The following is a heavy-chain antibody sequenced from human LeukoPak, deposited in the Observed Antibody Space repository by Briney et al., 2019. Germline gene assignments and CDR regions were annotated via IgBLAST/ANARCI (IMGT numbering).Heavy chain of an antibody. V-gene: IGHV3-11*04. CDR1: EFTFSDYF. J-gene: IGHJ1*01. CDR3: ARDRNWNFPH. D-gene: IGHD1-20*01. CDR2: ISYSGDTI. Sequence: GGSLRLSCAASEFTFSDYFMSWIRQAPGKGLEWVSYISYSGDTIYYADSVKGRFTVSRDNAKNTLYLQMNSLRAEDTAVYYCARDRNWNFPHWGQGTLVTVSS.